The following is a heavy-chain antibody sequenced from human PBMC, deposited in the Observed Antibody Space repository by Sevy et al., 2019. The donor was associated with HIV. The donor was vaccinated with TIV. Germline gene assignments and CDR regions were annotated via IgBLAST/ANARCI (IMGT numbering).Heavy chain of an antibody. D-gene: IGHD4-17*01. CDR1: GFTFSSYA. CDR2: ISYDGSNK. J-gene: IGHJ3*02. V-gene: IGHV3-30*04. CDR3: ARFLLRVYAFDI. Sequence: GGSLRLSCAASGFTFSSYAMHWVRQAPGKGLEWVAVISYDGSNKYYADSVKGRFTISRDNSKNTLYLQMNSLRAEDTAVYYCARFLLRVYAFDIWGQRTMVTVSS.